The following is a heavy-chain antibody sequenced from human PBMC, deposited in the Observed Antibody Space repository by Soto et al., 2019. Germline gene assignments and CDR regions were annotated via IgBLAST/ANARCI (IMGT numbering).Heavy chain of an antibody. CDR1: GFTFSSYG. CDR2: IWYDGSNK. CDR3: ATGYCSGGSCYWRGDYYYGMDV. D-gene: IGHD2-15*01. Sequence: QVQLVESGGGVVQPGRSLRLSCAASGFTFSSYGMHWVRQAPGKGLEWVAVIWYDGSNKYYEDSVKGRFTISRDNSKNRLYLQMNSLRAEDTAVYYCATGYCSGGSCYWRGDYYYGMDVWGQGTTVTVSS. J-gene: IGHJ6*02. V-gene: IGHV3-33*01.